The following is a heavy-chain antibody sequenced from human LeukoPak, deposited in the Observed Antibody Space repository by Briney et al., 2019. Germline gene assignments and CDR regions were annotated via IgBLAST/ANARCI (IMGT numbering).Heavy chain of an antibody. CDR3: ARDLYSGYDYGWFDP. V-gene: IGHV4-34*01. CDR2: INHSGST. CDR1: GFTFSDY. J-gene: IGHJ5*02. Sequence: PGGSLRLSCAASGFTFSDYWSWIRQPPGKGLEWIGEINHSGSTNYNPSLKSRVTISVDTSKNQFSLKLSSVTAADTAVYYCARDLYSGYDYGWFDPWGQGTLVTVSS. D-gene: IGHD5-12*01.